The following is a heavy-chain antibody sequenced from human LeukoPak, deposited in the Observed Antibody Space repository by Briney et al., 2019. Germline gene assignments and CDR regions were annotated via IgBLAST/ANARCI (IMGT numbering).Heavy chain of an antibody. V-gene: IGHV1-69*13. J-gene: IGHJ3*02. CDR3: ARVTYYYDSSGYYLHAFDI. CDR1: GGSFSSYA. D-gene: IGHD3-22*01. Sequence: ASVKVSCKASGGSFSSYAISWVRQAPGQGLEWMGGIIPIFGTANYAQKFQGRVTITADESASTAYMELSSLRSEDMAVYYCARVTYYYDSSGYYLHAFDIWGQGTMVTVSS. CDR2: IIPIFGTA.